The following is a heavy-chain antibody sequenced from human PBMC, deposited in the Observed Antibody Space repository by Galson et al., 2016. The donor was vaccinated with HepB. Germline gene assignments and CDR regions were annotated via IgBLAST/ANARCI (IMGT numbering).Heavy chain of an antibody. CDR2: ISTSDDYS. CDR1: GFPFSDYY. Sequence: SLRLSCAGFGFPFSDYYMGWIRQAPGKGLEWVAYISTSDDYSAYADSVKGRFTISRDNANISVSLQMNSLGVDDTGIYYCARGMARATNFWGQGTPVIVSS. CDR3: ARGMARATNF. D-gene: IGHD1/OR15-1a*01. V-gene: IGHV3-11*06. J-gene: IGHJ4*02.